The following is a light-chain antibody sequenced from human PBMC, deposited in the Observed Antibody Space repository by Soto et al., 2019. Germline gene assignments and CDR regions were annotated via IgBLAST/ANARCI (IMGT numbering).Light chain of an antibody. CDR2: GAS. V-gene: IGKV3-15*01. Sequence: EIVMTQSPATLSVSPGERVTLSCRASQSVSSDLAWYHQKPGQAPRLLIYGASTRATGIPARFSGSGSGTEFTLTINSLQSEDFAVYYCQQYNNWPRTFGHGTKVDIK. CDR3: QQYNNWPRT. CDR1: QSVSSD. J-gene: IGKJ1*01.